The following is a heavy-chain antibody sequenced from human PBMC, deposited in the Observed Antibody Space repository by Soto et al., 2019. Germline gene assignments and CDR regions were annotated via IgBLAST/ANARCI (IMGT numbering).Heavy chain of an antibody. V-gene: IGHV4-39*01. CDR2: IYSDGST. J-gene: IGHJ6*03. Sequence: SETLSLTCSVSGGSISSNSYYWGWVRQPPGKGLEWIGTIYSDGSTHYNPSLKSRVIISVDTSKNQFSLKVSSVTATDTAIYYCARRTIFEYYMDVWGKGTTVTVSS. CDR1: GGSISSNSYY. D-gene: IGHD3-9*01. CDR3: ARRTIFEYYMDV.